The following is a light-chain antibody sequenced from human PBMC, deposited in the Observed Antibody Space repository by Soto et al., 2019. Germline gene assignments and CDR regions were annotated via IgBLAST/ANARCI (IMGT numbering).Light chain of an antibody. Sequence: IVLTQTPLSSRVTLGQAASISCRSSESLLHTSGKTYLSWLQLRPGQPPRLLLYQISQRPPGVPDRFTGSGAGTNFTLTISGVEADDIGIYYCMQASQFRTFGQGTKVEIK. CDR2: QIS. J-gene: IGKJ1*01. CDR1: ESLLHTSGKTY. CDR3: MQASQFRT. V-gene: IGKV2-24*01.